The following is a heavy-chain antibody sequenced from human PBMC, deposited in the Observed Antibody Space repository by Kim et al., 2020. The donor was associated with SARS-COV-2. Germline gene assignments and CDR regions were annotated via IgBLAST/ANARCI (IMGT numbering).Heavy chain of an antibody. V-gene: IGHV3-33*01. CDR1: GFTFSSYG. J-gene: IGHJ4*02. CDR2: IWYDGSNK. Sequence: GGSLRLSCAASGFTFSSYGMHWVRQAPGKGLEWVAVIWYDGSNKYYADSVKGRFTISRDNSKNTLYLQMNSLRAEDTAVYYCARGQKVLPRRQNYYGSGSSDYWGQGTLVTVSS. D-gene: IGHD3-10*01. CDR3: ARGQKVLPRRQNYYGSGSSDY.